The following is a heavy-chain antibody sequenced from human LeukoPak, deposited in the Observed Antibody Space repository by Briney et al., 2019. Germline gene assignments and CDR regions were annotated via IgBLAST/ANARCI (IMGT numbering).Heavy chain of an antibody. D-gene: IGHD6-13*01. V-gene: IGHV3-9*01. CDR3: AKDMSVISSWYGGAFDI. Sequence: GGCLRLSCAASGFTFADYAVHWVRHAPGKGVEWGSGISLNSGSIGYADSVKGRFTISRDNANNSLYLQMNSLRAEDTALYYCAKDMSVISSWYGGAFDIWGQGTMVTVSS. CDR2: ISLNSGSI. CDR1: GFTFADYA. J-gene: IGHJ3*02.